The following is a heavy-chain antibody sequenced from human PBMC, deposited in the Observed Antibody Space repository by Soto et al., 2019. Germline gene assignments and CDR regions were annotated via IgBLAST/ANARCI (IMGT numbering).Heavy chain of an antibody. J-gene: IGHJ3*02. CDR1: GYTFTSYG. Sequence: ASVKGSCTASGYTFTSYGIHWVRQATGQGLEWMGWMNPNSGNTGYAQKFQGRVTMTRNTSISTAYRELSSLRSEDTTVYYCERGADSSASHALDIWGQGTVVTVSS. CDR3: ERGADSSASHALDI. D-gene: IGHD6-6*01. CDR2: MNPNSGNT. V-gene: IGHV1-8*02.